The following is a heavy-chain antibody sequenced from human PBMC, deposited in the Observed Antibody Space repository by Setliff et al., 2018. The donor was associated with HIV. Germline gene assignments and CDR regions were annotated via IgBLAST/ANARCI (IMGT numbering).Heavy chain of an antibody. CDR2: IYYSGRT. CDR1: GDSLSCYY. J-gene: IGHJ6*04. D-gene: IGHD2-15*01. CDR3: ARGWELLPYWALNV. V-gene: IGHV4-59*01. Sequence: SETLSLTCTVSGDSLSCYYWNWIRQPPGKGLEWIGYIYYSGRTDYNPSFRRRASISLDTSKNQFSLKLNSVTAADSAIYYCARGWELLPYWALNVWGKGTTVTVSS.